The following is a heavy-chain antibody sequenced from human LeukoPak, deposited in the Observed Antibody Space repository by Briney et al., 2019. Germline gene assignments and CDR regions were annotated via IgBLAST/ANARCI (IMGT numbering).Heavy chain of an antibody. J-gene: IGHJ4*02. D-gene: IGHD1-1*01. V-gene: IGHV3-23*01. Sequence: GRSLRLSCAASGFTFSNYAMHWVRQAPGKGLEWVSTIRSNGDTAYNADSVNGRFTISRDNSKNTLYLQMDSLRVEDTAIYYCAKGQELDDGVFDSWGQGTLVTVSS. CDR1: GFTFSNYA. CDR3: AKGQELDDGVFDS. CDR2: IRSNGDTA.